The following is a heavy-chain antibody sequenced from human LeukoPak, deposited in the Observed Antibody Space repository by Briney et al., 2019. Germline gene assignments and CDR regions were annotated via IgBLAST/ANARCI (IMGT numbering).Heavy chain of an antibody. D-gene: IGHD4-17*01. CDR2: ISSSSSTI. CDR1: GFTFSSYS. CDR3: ARVAGDPHYDFDY. Sequence: GGSLRLSCAASGFTFSSYSMNWVRQAPGKGLEWVSYISSSSSTIYYADSVKGRFTISRDNAKNSLYLQMNSLRAEDTAVYYCARVAGDPHYDFDYWGQGALVTVSS. V-gene: IGHV3-48*01. J-gene: IGHJ4*02.